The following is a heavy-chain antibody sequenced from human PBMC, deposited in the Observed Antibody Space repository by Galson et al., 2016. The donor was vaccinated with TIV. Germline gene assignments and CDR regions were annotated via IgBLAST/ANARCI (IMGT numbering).Heavy chain of an antibody. J-gene: IGHJ6*02. CDR3: TKVPSSGFSYYYGLDV. CDR1: GFTFSIFA. Sequence: SLRLSCAASGFTFSIFAMTWVRQAPGMGLEWVSAISGGGGSTYYADSVKGRFTVSRDNSKNTVFLQMNSLRAEDTAVYYCTKVPSSGFSYYYGLDVWGQRTTVTVSS. D-gene: IGHD3-22*01. V-gene: IGHV3-23*01. CDR2: ISGGGGST.